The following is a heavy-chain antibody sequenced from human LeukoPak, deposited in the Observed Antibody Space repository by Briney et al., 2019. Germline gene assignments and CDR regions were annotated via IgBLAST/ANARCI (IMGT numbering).Heavy chain of an antibody. CDR1: GYSISSGIY. CDR3: ARGPHKPIAAAHLCDP. D-gene: IGHD6-13*01. J-gene: IGHJ5*02. V-gene: IGHV4-38-2*02. CDR2: IYYSGST. Sequence: LETLSLTCTLSGYSISSGIYWGWIRQPPGKGLEWIESIYYSGSTYYNRSLKSRVTISVDTYKHQFSLKLNAVTAADTAVYYCARGPHKPIAAAHLCDPWGQETGVSV.